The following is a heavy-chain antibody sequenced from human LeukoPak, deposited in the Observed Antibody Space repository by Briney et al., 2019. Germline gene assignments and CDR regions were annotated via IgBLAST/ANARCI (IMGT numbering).Heavy chain of an antibody. Sequence: PGGSLRLSCSASGFTFSSYAMHWVRQPPGKGLEYVSAISSNGGSTYYADSVKGRFTISRDNSKNTLYLQMSSLRAEDTAVYYCVKVYQAYSGYDQQTAFDIWGQGTMVTVS. CDR3: VKVYQAYSGYDQQTAFDI. J-gene: IGHJ3*02. CDR1: GFTFSSYA. V-gene: IGHV3-64D*06. CDR2: ISSNGGST. D-gene: IGHD5-12*01.